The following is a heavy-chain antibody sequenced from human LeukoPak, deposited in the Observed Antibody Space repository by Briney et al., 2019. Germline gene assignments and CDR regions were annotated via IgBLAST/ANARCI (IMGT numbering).Heavy chain of an antibody. D-gene: IGHD3-22*01. Sequence: SVKVSCKASGGTFSSYAISWVRQAPGQGLEWMGGIIPIFGTANYAQKFQGRVTITTDESTSTAYMELRSLRSEDTAVYYCARDRVSYYYDSCGYPGSGYFDYWGQGTLVTVSS. CDR1: GGTFSSYA. CDR2: IIPIFGTA. J-gene: IGHJ4*02. CDR3: ARDRVSYYYDSCGYPGSGYFDY. V-gene: IGHV1-69*05.